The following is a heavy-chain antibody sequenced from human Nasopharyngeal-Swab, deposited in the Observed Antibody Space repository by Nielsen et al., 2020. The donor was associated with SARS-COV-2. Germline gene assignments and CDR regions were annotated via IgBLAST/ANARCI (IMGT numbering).Heavy chain of an antibody. V-gene: IGHV4-39*07. CDR2: IYYSGST. CDR1: GGSIRRTSYY. Sequence: SETLSLTCTVSGGSIRRTSYYCGWIRQPPGKGLEWIGSIYYSGSTYYNPSLKSRVTISVDTSKNQFSLKLSSVTAADTAVYYCARESPPDWYFDLWGRGTLVTVSS. J-gene: IGHJ2*01. CDR3: ARESPPDWYFDL.